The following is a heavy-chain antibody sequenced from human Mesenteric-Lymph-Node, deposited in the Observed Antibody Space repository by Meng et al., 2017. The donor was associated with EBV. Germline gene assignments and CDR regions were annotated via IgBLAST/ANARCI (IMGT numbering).Heavy chain of an antibody. Sequence: VRVVEWGGGVSQHGRSLSFSCAASGFTFSSYGMAWVRPVPGKGLEWVAVIWYDGSNQYYADSVKGRFTISRDNSKNTLYLQMNSLRAEDTAVYYCATEVNSWSLDYWGQGTLVTVSS. CDR3: ATEVNSWSLDY. D-gene: IGHD6-13*01. V-gene: IGHV3-33*01. CDR2: IWYDGSNQ. J-gene: IGHJ4*02. CDR1: GFTFSSYG.